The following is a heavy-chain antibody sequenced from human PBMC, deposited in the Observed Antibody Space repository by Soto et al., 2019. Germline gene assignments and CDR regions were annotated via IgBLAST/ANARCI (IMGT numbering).Heavy chain of an antibody. CDR3: ARVDRSMVRGRES. J-gene: IGHJ5*02. CDR2: IYCSVST. D-gene: IGHD5-18*01. CDR1: GGSISSGGYY. V-gene: IGHV4-31*03. Sequence: TLSLTCTVSGGSISSGGYYWSWILHHPGKGLEWIGYIYCSVSTYYNPSLKSRVTISVDTSKNQFSLKLSSVTAADTAVYYCARVDRSMVRGRESWGQGTLVSVSS.